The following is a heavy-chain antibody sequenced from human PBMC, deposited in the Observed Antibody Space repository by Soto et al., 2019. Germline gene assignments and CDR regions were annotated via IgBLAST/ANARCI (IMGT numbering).Heavy chain of an antibody. D-gene: IGHD5-18*01. CDR3: ARQYVDTAIVDAFDI. J-gene: IGHJ3*02. Sequence: QLQLQESGPGLVKPSETLSLTCTVSGGSISSSSYYWGWIRQPPGKGLEWIGSIYYSGSTYYNPSLKTRVTIPVDTSKNQFSLKLTSVTAADTAVYYCARQYVDTAIVDAFDIWGQGTMVTVSS. CDR1: GGSISSSSYY. CDR2: IYYSGST. V-gene: IGHV4-39*01.